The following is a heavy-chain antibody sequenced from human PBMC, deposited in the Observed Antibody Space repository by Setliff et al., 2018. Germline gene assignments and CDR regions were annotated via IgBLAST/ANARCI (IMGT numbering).Heavy chain of an antibody. CDR3: AKDRVPGNIWDFDS. J-gene: IGHJ5*01. V-gene: IGHV3-23*01. CDR2: ILGGGGNGGRGT. D-gene: IGHD1-26*01. Sequence: HPGGSLRLSCVGSGYTFSTYSMVWVRQAPGKGLQWVSGILGGGGNGGRGTIYADSVRGRFIISRDNSKNTLYLHMNSLRAEDTALYYCAKDRVPGNIWDFDSWGPGTLVTVSS. CDR1: GYTFSTYS.